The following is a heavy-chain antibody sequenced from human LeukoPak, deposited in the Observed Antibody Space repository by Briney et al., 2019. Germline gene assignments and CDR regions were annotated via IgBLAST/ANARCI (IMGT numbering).Heavy chain of an antibody. CDR3: AKCRLSYGDDAFHA. J-gene: IGHJ3*01. V-gene: IGHV3-23*01. CDR2: VAGGGGKK. Sequence: PGGSLRLSCAASGFSFSNYAMSWVRQAPGKGLEWVSYVAGGGGKKFHADSVKGRFTISRDNSRNTMFLQMNSLRVEDTAVYYCAKCRLSYGDDAFHAWGQGTMVLVSS. D-gene: IGHD4-17*01. CDR1: GFSFSNYA.